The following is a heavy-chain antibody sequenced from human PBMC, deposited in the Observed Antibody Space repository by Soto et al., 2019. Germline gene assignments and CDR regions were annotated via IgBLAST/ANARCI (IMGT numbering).Heavy chain of an antibody. V-gene: IGHV4-34*01. D-gene: IGHD3-3*01. CDR3: ARVRFDYDFSSGYYPRDAFDI. CDR1: DRAYIGCR. CDR2: INHSGST. Sequence: SETDSHTVAEDDRAYIGCRWSWISQPPGKGLEWIGEINHSGSTNYNPSLKSRVTISVDTSKNQFSLKLSSVTAADTAVYYCARVRFDYDFSSGYYPRDAFDIWGQVTMVTVSS. J-gene: IGHJ3*02.